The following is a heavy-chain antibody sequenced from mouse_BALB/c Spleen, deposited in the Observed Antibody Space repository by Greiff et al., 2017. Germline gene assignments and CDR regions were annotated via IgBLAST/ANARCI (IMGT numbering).Heavy chain of an antibody. CDR1: GFSLSTFGMG. Sequence: VKLQESGPGILQPSQTLSLTCSFSGFSLSTFGMGVSWIRQPSGKGLEWLAHIYWDDDKHYNPSLKSRLTISKDTSNNQVFLKITTVDTADTATYYCARITSDAMDYWGQGTSVTVSS. CDR3: ARITSDAMDY. V-gene: IGHV8-13*01. J-gene: IGHJ4*01. D-gene: IGHD1-1*01. CDR2: IYWDDDK.